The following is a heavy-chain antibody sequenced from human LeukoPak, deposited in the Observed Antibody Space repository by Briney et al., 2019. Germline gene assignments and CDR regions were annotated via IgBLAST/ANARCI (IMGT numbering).Heavy chain of an antibody. Sequence: GASVKVSCKASGYTFTGYYMHWVRQAPGQGLEWMGWINPNSGGTNYAQKLQGRVTMTTDTSTSTAYMELRSLRSDDTAVYYCARAGWLQQLFDYWGQGTLVTVSS. V-gene: IGHV1-2*02. CDR2: INPNSGGT. J-gene: IGHJ4*02. CDR1: GYTFTGYY. CDR3: ARAGWLQQLFDY. D-gene: IGHD5-24*01.